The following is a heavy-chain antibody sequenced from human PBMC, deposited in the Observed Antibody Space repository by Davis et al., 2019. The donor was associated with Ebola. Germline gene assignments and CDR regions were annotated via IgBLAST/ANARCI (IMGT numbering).Heavy chain of an antibody. J-gene: IGHJ4*02. CDR2: ISYDGSNK. Sequence: PGGSLRLSCAASGFTFSSYGMHWVRQAPGKGLEWVAVISYDGSNKYYADSVKGRFTIPRDNSKNTLYLQMNSLRAEDTAVYYCAKRGERQWLPLDYWGQGTLVTVSS. CDR3: AKRGERQWLPLDY. CDR1: GFTFSSYG. D-gene: IGHD6-19*01. V-gene: IGHV3-30*18.